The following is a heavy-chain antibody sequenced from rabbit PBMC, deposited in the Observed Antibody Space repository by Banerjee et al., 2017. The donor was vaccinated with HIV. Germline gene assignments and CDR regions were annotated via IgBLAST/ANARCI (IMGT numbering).Heavy chain of an antibody. V-gene: IGHV1S43*01. D-gene: IGHD6-1*01. Sequence: GGSLKLTCKASGIDFSRSFWISWVRQTPGKGLEWIGCIYPTYGATDYANWVNGRFTISLDNAQNTVFLQMTSLTDADTATYFCAKVDYHYYTYGYPGYAYAPYFNLWGQGTLVTVS. CDR1: GIDFSRSFW. CDR3: AKVDYHYYTYGYPGYAYAPYFNL. CDR2: IYPTYGAT. J-gene: IGHJ4*01.